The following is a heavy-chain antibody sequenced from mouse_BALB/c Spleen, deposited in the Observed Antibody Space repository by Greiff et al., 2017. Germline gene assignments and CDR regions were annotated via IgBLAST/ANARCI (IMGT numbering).Heavy chain of an antibody. CDR1: GFTFSSFG. D-gene: IGHD2-3*01. Sequence: EVQLQQSGGGLVQPGGSRKLSCAASGFTFSSFGMHWVRQAPEKGLEWVAYISSGSSTIYYADTVKGRFTISRDNPKNTLFLQMTSLRSEDTAMYYCARFGYDGYSLYAMDYWGQGTSVTVSS. J-gene: IGHJ4*01. V-gene: IGHV5-17*02. CDR2: ISSGSSTI. CDR3: ARFGYDGYSLYAMDY.